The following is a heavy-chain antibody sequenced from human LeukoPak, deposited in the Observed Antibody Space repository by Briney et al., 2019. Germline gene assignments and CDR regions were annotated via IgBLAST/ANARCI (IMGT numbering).Heavy chain of an antibody. J-gene: IGHJ4*02. CDR3: ATLDTAMVTEFDY. D-gene: IGHD5-18*01. Sequence: PGGSLRLSCAASGFTFSSYAMSWVRQAPGKGLEWVSAISGSGGSTYYADSVKGRFTISRDNSKNTLYLQMNSLRAEDTAVYYCATLDTAMVTEFDYWGQGTLVTASS. V-gene: IGHV3-23*01. CDR1: GFTFSSYA. CDR2: ISGSGGST.